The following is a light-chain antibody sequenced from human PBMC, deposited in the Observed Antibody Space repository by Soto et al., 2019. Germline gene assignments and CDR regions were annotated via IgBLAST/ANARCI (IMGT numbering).Light chain of an antibody. CDR3: LQHHSYPYT. Sequence: DIQMTQSPSAMSASVGDRVTITCRASQGIRTSLAWFQQRAGEGPKRLIYAASTLESGVPSRFSGSASGTEFTHTISTLQPEDFATYYCLQHHSYPYTFGQGTELEI. J-gene: IGKJ2*01. CDR2: AAS. V-gene: IGKV1-17*03. CDR1: QGIRTS.